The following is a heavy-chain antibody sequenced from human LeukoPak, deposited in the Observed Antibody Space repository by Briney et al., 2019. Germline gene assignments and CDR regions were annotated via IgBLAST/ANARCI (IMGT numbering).Heavy chain of an antibody. D-gene: IGHD1-26*01. V-gene: IGHV4-38-2*02. J-gene: IGHJ4*02. CDR1: GYSIISDYF. Sequence: SSETLSLTCTVSGYSIISDYFWGWIRQPPGKGLEWIGTIYHSGSTYYSPSLKSRVTVSVDTAKNEFSLNLTSVTAADTAVYFCARRAYSAAYWEHFDYWGQGTLVTVSS. CDR3: ARRAYSAAYWEHFDY. CDR2: IYHSGST.